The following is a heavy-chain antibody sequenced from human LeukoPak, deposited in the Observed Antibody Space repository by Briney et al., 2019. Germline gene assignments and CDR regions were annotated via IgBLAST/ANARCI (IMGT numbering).Heavy chain of an antibody. Sequence: ASVKVSCKASGYTFTSYGISWVRQAPGQGLEWMGWISAYNGNTNYAQKLQGRVTMTTDTSTSTAYMELRSLRSDDTAVNYCARDSKDGYNSDYWGQGTLVTVSS. CDR2: ISAYNGNT. J-gene: IGHJ4*02. V-gene: IGHV1-18*01. D-gene: IGHD5-24*01. CDR3: ARDSKDGYNSDY. CDR1: GYTFTSYG.